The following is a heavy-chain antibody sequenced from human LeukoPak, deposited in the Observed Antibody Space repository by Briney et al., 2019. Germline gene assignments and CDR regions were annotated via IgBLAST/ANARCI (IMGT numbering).Heavy chain of an antibody. V-gene: IGHV5-51*03. CDR2: IYPCDSDT. Sequence: PGESLKISCKGSGYSFTSYWIGWVRQMPGKGLEWMGIIYPCDSDTRYSPSFQGQVTISADKSISTAYLQWSSLKASDTAMYYCARLSGGYCTNGVCYGLIAWYWGQGTLVTVSS. J-gene: IGHJ4*02. CDR1: GYSFTSYW. CDR3: ARLSGGYCTNGVCYGLIAWY. D-gene: IGHD2-8*01.